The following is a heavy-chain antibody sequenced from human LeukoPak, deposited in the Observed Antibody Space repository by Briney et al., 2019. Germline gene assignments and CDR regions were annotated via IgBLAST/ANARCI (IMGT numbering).Heavy chain of an antibody. CDR3: ARLCNYYDSSGYYAFDY. V-gene: IGHV4-59*01. D-gene: IGHD3-22*01. CDR1: GGSISSYY. Sequence: SQTLSLTCTVSGGSISSYYWSWIRQPPGKGLEWIGYIYYSGSTNYNPSLKSRVTISVDTSKNQFSLKLSSVTAADTAVYYCARLCNYYDSSGYYAFDYWGQGALVTVSS. J-gene: IGHJ4*02. CDR2: IYYSGST.